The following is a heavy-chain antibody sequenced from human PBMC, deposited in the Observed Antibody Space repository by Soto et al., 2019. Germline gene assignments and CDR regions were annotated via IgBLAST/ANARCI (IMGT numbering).Heavy chain of an antibody. V-gene: IGHV1-69*13. D-gene: IGHD4-4*01. CDR3: ARSPAHYSDYNKGGWFDP. J-gene: IGHJ5*02. CDR2: IIPIFGTA. Sequence: SVKVSCKASGGTFSSYAISWVRQAPGQGLEWMGGIIPIFGTANYAQKFQGRVTITADESTSTAYMELSSLRSEDTAVYYCARSPAHYSDYNKGGWFDPWGQGTLVTVSS. CDR1: GGTFSSYA.